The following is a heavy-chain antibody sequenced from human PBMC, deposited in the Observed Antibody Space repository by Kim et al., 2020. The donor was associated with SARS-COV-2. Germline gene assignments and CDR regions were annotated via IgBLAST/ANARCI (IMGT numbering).Heavy chain of an antibody. V-gene: IGHV4-39*07. CDR1: GGSISSSSYY. Sequence: SETLSLTCTVSGGSISSSSYYWGWIRQPPGKGLEWIGSIYYSGSTYYNPSLKSRVTISVDTSKNQFSLKLSSVTAADTAVYYCARVPLRRYDILTGPLDYWGQGTLVTVSS. CDR3: ARVPLRRYDILTGPLDY. CDR2: IYYSGST. D-gene: IGHD3-9*01. J-gene: IGHJ4*02.